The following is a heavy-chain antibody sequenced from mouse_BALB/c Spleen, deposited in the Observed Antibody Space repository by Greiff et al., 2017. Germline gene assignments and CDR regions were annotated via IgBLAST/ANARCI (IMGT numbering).Heavy chain of an antibody. CDR3: ARPYYGNYGAMDY. CDR1: GFNIKDTY. Sequence: EVKLQESGAELVKPGASVKLSCTASGFNIKDTYMHWVKQRPEQGLEWIGRIDPANGNTKYDPKFQGKATITADTSSNTAYLQLSSLTSEDTAVYYCARPYYGNYGAMDYWGQGTSVTVSS. J-gene: IGHJ4*01. V-gene: IGHV14-3*02. D-gene: IGHD2-10*01. CDR2: IDPANGNT.